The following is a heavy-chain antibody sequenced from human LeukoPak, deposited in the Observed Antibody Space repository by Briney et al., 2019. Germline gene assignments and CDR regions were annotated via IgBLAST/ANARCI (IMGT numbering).Heavy chain of an antibody. CDR3: ARGRLQLWSFPLPYNHYAIDV. D-gene: IGHD5-18*01. J-gene: IGHJ6*02. Sequence: SETLSLTCAVSGESFSGYFWTWIRQPPGKGLEWVGESNYFGSTDYNPSLKSRVTISVDTSKNQFSLNVRSVTDADTAVYFCARGRLQLWSFPLPYNHYAIDVWGQGTTVTVSS. CDR2: SNYFGST. CDR1: GESFSGYF. V-gene: IGHV4-34*01.